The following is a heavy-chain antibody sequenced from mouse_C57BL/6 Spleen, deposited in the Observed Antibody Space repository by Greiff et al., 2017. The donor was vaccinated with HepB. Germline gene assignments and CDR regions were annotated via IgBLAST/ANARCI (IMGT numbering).Heavy chain of an antibody. D-gene: IGHD2-3*01. CDR3: TLMVTTSWFAY. CDR2: IDPEDGDN. CDR1: GFNIKDYY. J-gene: IGHJ3*01. Sequence: EVQLQQSGAELVRPGASVKLSCTASGFNIKDYYMHWVKQRPEQGLEWIGRIDPEDGDNEYAPKFQGKATMTADTSSNTAYLQLSSLTSEDTAVYYCTLMVTTSWFAYWGQGTLVTVSA. V-gene: IGHV14-1*01.